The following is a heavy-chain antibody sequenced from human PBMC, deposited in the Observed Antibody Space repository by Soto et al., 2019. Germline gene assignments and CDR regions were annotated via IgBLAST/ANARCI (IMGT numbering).Heavy chain of an antibody. V-gene: IGHV4-39*01. D-gene: IGHD6-13*01. CDR2: IYYSGST. CDR1: GGSISSSSYY. J-gene: IGHJ5*02. CDR3: ASSYSSSWSPEGWFDP. Sequence: QLQLQESGPGLVKPSETLSLTCTVSGGSISSSSYYWGWIRQPPGKGLEWIGSIYYSGSTYYNPSLTSRVTISVDTSKNQFSLKLSSVTAADTAVYYCASSYSSSWSPEGWFDPWGQGTLVTVSS.